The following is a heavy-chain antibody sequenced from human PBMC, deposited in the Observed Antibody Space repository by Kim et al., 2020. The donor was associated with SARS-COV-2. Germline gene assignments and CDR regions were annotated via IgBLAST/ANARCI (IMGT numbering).Heavy chain of an antibody. J-gene: IGHJ3*02. CDR1: GGSFSGYY. V-gene: IGHV4-34*01. CDR2: INHSGST. Sequence: WETLSLTCAVYGGSFSGYYWSWIRQPPGKGLEWIGEINHSGSTNYNPSLKSRVTISVDTSKNQFSLKLSSVTAADPAVYYCARGGDNYYDSSGYYYPDAFDIWGQGKMVTVSS. CDR3: ARGGDNYYDSSGYYYPDAFDI. D-gene: IGHD3-22*01.